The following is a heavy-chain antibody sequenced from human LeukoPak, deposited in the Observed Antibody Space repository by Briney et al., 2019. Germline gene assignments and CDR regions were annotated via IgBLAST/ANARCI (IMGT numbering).Heavy chain of an antibody. CDR2: IYYSGST. CDR1: GGSISSYY. Sequence: SETLSLTCTVSGGSISSYYWSWIRQPPGKGLEWIGYIYYSGSTNYNPSLKSRVTISADTSKNQFSLKLSSVTAADTAVYFCARDHPTPTTGYMDVWGKGTTVTVSS. CDR3: ARDHPTPTTGYMDV. D-gene: IGHD1-26*01. J-gene: IGHJ6*03. V-gene: IGHV4-59*12.